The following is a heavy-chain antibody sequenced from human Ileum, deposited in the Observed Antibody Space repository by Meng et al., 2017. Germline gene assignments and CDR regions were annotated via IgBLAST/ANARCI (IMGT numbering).Heavy chain of an antibody. Sequence: EVQLVESGGDLVQPGGSLLLSFAISGFNFRDFAMNWVRKAPGKGLEWLSRIRNKANINTTTYPASVKGRFTISRDDSKNMAYLQMHSLKTEDTAVYYCASTAGYWEDYLGYWGQGTLVTVSS. CDR1: GFNFRDFA. CDR3: ASTAGYWEDYLGY. V-gene: IGHV3-73*01. J-gene: IGHJ4*02. D-gene: IGHD1-26*01. CDR2: IRNKANINTT.